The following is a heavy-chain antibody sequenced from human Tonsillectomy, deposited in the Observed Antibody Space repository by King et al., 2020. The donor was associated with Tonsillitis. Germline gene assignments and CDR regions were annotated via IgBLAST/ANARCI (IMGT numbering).Heavy chain of an antibody. CDR2: ISGSGGST. CDR3: AKVLSIAVAGKLDY. CDR1: GFTFSSYA. Sequence: VQLVESGGGLVQPGGPLRLSCAASGFTFSSYAMSWVRHAPGKGLEWVSAISGSGGSTYYADSVKGRFIISRDNSKSTLYLQMNSLRAEDTAVYYCAKVLSIAVAGKLDYWGQGTLVTVSS. J-gene: IGHJ4*02. D-gene: IGHD6-19*01. V-gene: IGHV3-23*04.